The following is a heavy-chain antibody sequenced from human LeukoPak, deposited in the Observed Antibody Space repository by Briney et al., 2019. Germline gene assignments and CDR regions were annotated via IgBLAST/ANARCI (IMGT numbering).Heavy chain of an antibody. V-gene: IGHV1-69*05. CDR3: ARGLYYGSGSYYNTPFRNYYYYYYMDV. CDR2: VMPIFGTA. D-gene: IGHD3-10*01. Sequence: SVTVSCKASGGTFSSYAISWVRQAPGHRLEWIGGVMPIFGTANYAQKFQGRVTTTTDESTSTAYMELSSLRSEDTAVYYCARGLYYGSGSYYNTPFRNYYYYYYMDVWGKGTTVTVSS. J-gene: IGHJ6*03. CDR1: GGTFSSYA.